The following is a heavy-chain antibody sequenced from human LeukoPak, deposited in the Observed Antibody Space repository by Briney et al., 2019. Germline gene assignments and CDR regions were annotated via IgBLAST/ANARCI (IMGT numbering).Heavy chain of an antibody. CDR1: GFTLSSYS. Sequence: PGGSLRLSCAASGFTLSSYSMNWVRQAPGKGLEWVSTISSSSSYIYYADSVKGRFTISRDNAKNSLYLQMNSLRAEDTAVYYCARGTGIAAGEDWFDPWGQGTLVTVSS. D-gene: IGHD6-13*01. V-gene: IGHV3-21*01. CDR2: ISSSSSYI. J-gene: IGHJ5*02. CDR3: ARGTGIAAGEDWFDP.